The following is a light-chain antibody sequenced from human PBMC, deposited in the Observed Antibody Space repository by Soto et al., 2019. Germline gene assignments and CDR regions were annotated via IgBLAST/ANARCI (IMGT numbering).Light chain of an antibody. CDR1: STDVGGSSY. V-gene: IGLV2-11*01. Sequence: QSVLTQPRSVSGSPGQSVTISCTGTSTDVGGSSYVSWYQQHPGKAPKLMIYDVSKRPSGVPDHFSGSKSGNTASLTLSGLQAEHEADYYCCSYAGSYTLVFGGGTKLTVL. CDR3: CSYAGSYTLV. J-gene: IGLJ2*01. CDR2: DVS.